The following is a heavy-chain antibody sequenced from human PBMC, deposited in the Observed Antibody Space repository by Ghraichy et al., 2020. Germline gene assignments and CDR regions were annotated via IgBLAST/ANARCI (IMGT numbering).Heavy chain of an antibody. J-gene: IGHJ5*02. CDR1: GASINGYY. V-gene: IGHV4-59*01. CDR2: IYYSGST. Sequence: SCTVSGASINGYYWSWIRQAPGKGLEWIGSIYYSGSTNYNPSLKSRVTISADTSKTQFSLKLRSVTTADTAVYYCARDFSSSWYWFDPWGQGTLVTVSS. CDR3: ARDFSSSWYWFDP. D-gene: IGHD2-2*01.